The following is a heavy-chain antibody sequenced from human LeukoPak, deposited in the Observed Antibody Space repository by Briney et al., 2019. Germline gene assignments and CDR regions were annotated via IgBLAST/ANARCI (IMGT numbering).Heavy chain of an antibody. V-gene: IGHV4-34*01. CDR3: ARASMITFGGVIVPFDP. D-gene: IGHD3-16*02. CDR1: GGSFSGYY. Sequence: SETLSLTCAVYGGSFSGYYWSWIRQPPGKGLEWIGEINHSGSTNYNPSHKSRVTISVDTSKNQFSLKLSSVTAADTAVYYCARASMITFGGVIVPFDPWGQGTLVTVSS. J-gene: IGHJ5*02. CDR2: INHSGST.